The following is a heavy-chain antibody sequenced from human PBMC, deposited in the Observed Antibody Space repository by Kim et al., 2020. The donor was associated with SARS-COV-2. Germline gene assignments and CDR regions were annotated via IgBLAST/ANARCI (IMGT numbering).Heavy chain of an antibody. V-gene: IGHV4-39*02. D-gene: IGHD6-19*01. CDR3: ARDVPNSRGRFDY. Sequence: SPSIKSGVTISVVRSKNQFSLKLSSVTAADTAVYYCARDVPNSRGRFDYWGQGTLVTVSS. J-gene: IGHJ4*02.